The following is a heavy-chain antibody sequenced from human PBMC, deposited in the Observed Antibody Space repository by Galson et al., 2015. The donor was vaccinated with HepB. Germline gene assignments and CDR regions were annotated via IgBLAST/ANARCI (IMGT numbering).Heavy chain of an antibody. V-gene: IGHV3-64*01. D-gene: IGHD3-10*01. CDR3: ARDPQPVWFGELNYYHYGMDV. Sequence: SLRLSCAASGFTFSSYAMHWVRQAPGKGLEYVSAISSNGGSTYYANSVKGRFTISRDNSKNTLYLQMGSLRAEDMAVYYCARDPQPVWFGELNYYHYGMDVWGQGTTVTVSS. CDR1: GFTFSSYA. J-gene: IGHJ6*02. CDR2: ISSNGGST.